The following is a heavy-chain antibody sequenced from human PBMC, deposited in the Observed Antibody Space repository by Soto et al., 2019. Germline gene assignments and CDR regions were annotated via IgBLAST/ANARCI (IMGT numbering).Heavy chain of an antibody. CDR3: ARDHPHSYGVYYFDY. Sequence: GGSLRLSCAASGFTFSSYGMHWVRQAPGKGLEWVAVIWYDGSNKYYADSVKGRFTISRDNSKNTLYLQMNSLRAEDTAVYYCARDHPHSYGVYYFDYWGQGTPVTVSS. CDR2: IWYDGSNK. D-gene: IGHD5-18*01. CDR1: GFTFSSYG. J-gene: IGHJ4*02. V-gene: IGHV3-33*01.